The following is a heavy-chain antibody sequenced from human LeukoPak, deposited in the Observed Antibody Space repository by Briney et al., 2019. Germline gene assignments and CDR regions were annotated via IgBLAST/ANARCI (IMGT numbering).Heavy chain of an antibody. D-gene: IGHD2-2*03. J-gene: IGHJ5*02. CDR1: GDSITSGGHY. V-gene: IGHV4-31*03. CDR2: IHDTGSP. Sequence: SETLSLTCTVSGDSITSGGHYWSWIRQYPGKGLEWIGYIHDTGSPFYNPSLKSRLTISIDTSKNQFSLKLTSVTAADTAVYYCARVDSFKWFDPWGQGTLVTVSS. CDR3: ARVDSFKWFDP.